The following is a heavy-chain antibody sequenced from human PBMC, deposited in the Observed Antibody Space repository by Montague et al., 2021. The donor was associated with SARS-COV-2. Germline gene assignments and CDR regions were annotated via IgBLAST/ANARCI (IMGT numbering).Heavy chain of an antibody. CDR2: IFYTGSK. CDR1: GGSTSNYY. Sequence: SKTLSLTCSVSGGSTSNYYWTWIRQSPGKGLQWIGYIFYTGSKKFNPSLKTRVSMSLDASKNHFSLRLSAVTAADTARYYCARAQNICFIANCVNYSDLWGLGALVTVSS. D-gene: IGHD3-16*02. J-gene: IGHJ4*02. CDR3: ARAQNICFIANCVNYSDL. V-gene: IGHV4-59*01.